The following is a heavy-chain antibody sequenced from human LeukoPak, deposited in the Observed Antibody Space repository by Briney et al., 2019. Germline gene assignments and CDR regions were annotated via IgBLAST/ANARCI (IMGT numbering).Heavy chain of an antibody. CDR2: MNPNSGNT. CDR3: ARGHYSSSYNDY. CDR1: GYTFASYD. D-gene: IGHD6-6*01. Sequence: GASVKVSCKASGYTFASYDINWVRQATGQGLEWMGWMNPNSGNTGYAQKFQGRVTMTRNTSISTAYMELSSLRSEDTAVYYCARGHYSSSYNDYWGQGTLVTVSS. V-gene: IGHV1-8*01. J-gene: IGHJ4*02.